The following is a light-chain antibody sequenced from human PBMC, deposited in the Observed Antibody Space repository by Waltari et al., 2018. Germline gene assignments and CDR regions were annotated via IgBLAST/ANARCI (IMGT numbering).Light chain of an antibody. J-gene: IGKJ4*01. CDR1: QSVANR. V-gene: IGKV3-15*01. CDR3: QQYNDWPPT. CDR2: GVS. Sequence: EIVLTQSPATLSVSPGEGATLSCRASQSVANRLAWYQQKPGQSPRLLNYGVSTRATGIPAQFSGRGAGNEFTLTLRRLQSEDFSVFSWQQYNDWPPTFRGGAQVEI.